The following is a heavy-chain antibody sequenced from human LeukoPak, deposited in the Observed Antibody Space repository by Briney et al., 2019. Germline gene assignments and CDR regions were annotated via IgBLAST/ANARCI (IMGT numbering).Heavy chain of an antibody. CDR3: ARGPHSYDFWIWRIDY. CDR2: ISAYNAKT. V-gene: IGHV1-18*01. Sequence: ASVKVSCKTSGYTFNRYYINWVRQAPGQGLEWMGWISAYNAKTFYKQEFQGRVTMTIDTSTTTAYMELRGLRSDDTAVYYCARGPHSYDFWIWRIDYWGQGTLVTVSS. D-gene: IGHD3-3*01. J-gene: IGHJ4*02. CDR1: GYTFNRYY.